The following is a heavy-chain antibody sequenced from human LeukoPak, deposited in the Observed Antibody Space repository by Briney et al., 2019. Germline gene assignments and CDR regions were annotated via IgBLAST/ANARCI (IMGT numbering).Heavy chain of an antibody. CDR2: NSDGSSR. CDR1: AFTFSSYW. Sequence: GGSLRLSCATSAFTFSSYWMHWVRQAPGKGLVWASRNSDGSSRSYADYVKGRFTISRDDAKNTLYLQMSSLSVDDTAIYYCTRGSPGYSSSWLDFWGQGILVTVSS. J-gene: IGHJ4*02. D-gene: IGHD6-13*01. CDR3: TRGSPGYSSSWLDF. V-gene: IGHV3-74*01.